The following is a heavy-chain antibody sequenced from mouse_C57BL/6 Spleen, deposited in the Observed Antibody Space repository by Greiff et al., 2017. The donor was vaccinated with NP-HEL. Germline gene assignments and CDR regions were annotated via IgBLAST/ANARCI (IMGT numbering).Heavy chain of an antibody. V-gene: IGHV5-6*01. Sequence: EVQRVESGGDLVKPGGSLKLSCAASGFTFSSYGMSWVRQTPDKRLEWVATISSGGSYTYYPDSVKGRFTISRDNAKNTLYLQMSSLKSEDTAMYYCARRYYDYYAMDYWGQGTSVTVSS. D-gene: IGHD1-1*02. J-gene: IGHJ4*01. CDR3: ARRYYDYYAMDY. CDR1: GFTFSSYG. CDR2: ISSGGSYT.